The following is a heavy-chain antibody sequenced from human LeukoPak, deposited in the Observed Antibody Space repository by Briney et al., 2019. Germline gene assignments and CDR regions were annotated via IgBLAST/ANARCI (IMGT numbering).Heavy chain of an antibody. D-gene: IGHD3-22*01. CDR3: ARARYYYDSSGYYYVRSDAFDI. J-gene: IGHJ3*02. CDR1: GYTFTGYY. Sequence: ASVKVSCKASGYTFTGYYMHWVRQAPGQGLEWMGWINPNSGGTNYAQKFQGRDTMTRDTSISTAYMELSRLRSDDTAVYYCARARYYYDSSGYYYVRSDAFDIWGQGTMVTVSS. CDR2: INPNSGGT. V-gene: IGHV1-2*02.